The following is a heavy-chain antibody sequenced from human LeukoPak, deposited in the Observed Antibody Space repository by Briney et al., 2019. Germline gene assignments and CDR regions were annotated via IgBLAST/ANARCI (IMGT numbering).Heavy chain of an antibody. CDR1: GFTFTTYA. CDR2: ISGSGDTT. D-gene: IGHD3-22*01. V-gene: IGHV3-23*01. CDR3: ARDPIYSDTSGYYYDC. J-gene: IGHJ4*02. Sequence: GGSLRLSCAASGFTFTTYAMSWVRQAPGKGLEWVSSISGSGDTTYYPDYVKGRFTISRDNSKNTLYLQMNSLRAEDTAVYYCARDPIYSDTSGYYYDCWGQGTLVTVSS.